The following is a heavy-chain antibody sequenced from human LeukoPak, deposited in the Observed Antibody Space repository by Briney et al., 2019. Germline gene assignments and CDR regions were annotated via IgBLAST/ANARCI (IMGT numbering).Heavy chain of an antibody. Sequence: SETLSLTCTVSGGSISSYYWNWIRQPPGKGLEWIGYIYYSGSTNYNTSLKSRLTISVDTSKNQFSLKLSSVTAADSAVYYCARYVWGSYPTFEDYWGQGTLVTVSS. CDR3: ARYVWGSYPTFEDY. J-gene: IGHJ4*02. D-gene: IGHD3-16*02. CDR1: GGSISSYY. CDR2: IYYSGST. V-gene: IGHV4-59*01.